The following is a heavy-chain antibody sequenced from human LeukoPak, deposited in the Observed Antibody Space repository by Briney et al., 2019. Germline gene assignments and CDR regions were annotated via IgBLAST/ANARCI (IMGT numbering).Heavy chain of an antibody. CDR2: IYYSGST. V-gene: IGHV4-31*03. CDR1: GGSISSGGYY. CDR3: ARGPDDYFDY. Sequence: SETLSLTCTVSGGSISSGGYYWSWIRQHPGKGLEWIGYIYYSGSTYYNPSLKSRVTISVDTSKNQFSLKLSSVTAADTAVYYCARGPDDYFDYWGQGTLVIVSS. J-gene: IGHJ4*02.